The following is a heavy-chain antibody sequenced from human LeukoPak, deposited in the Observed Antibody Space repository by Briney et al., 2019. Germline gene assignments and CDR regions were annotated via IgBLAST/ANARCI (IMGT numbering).Heavy chain of an antibody. CDR1: GGSIRSYY. CDR2: IYYSGST. CDR3: ARTEYNYNNYAYYYGMDV. D-gene: IGHD4-4*01. J-gene: IGHJ6*02. V-gene: IGHV4-59*08. Sequence: SETLSLTCTVSGGSIRSYYWSWIRQPPGKGLEWIGYIYYSGSTNYNPSLKSRVTISVDTSKNQFSLKLNSVTDTDTAMYYCARTEYNYNNYAYYYGMDVWGQGTTVTVSS.